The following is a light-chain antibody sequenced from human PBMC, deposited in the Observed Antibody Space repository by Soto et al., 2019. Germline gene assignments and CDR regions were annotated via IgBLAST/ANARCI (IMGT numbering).Light chain of an antibody. CDR2: LAS. V-gene: IGKV2-28*01. CDR3: MQALQTSFT. Sequence: DIVMTQSPLSLSVTPGEAASISCRCSQSLLHRNGNNSLDWYLQKPGQSPQLLISLASNRASGVPDRFSGSGSGTDFTLPISRVEAEDFGVYYCMQALQTSFTFGPGTKVDL. CDR1: QSLLHRNGNNS. J-gene: IGKJ3*01.